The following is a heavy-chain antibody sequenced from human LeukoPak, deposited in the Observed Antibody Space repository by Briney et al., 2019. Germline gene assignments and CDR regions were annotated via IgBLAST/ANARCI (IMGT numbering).Heavy chain of an antibody. CDR1: GFSFGSYA. V-gene: IGHV3-30*09. CDR2: ISSDGSNR. D-gene: IGHD6-19*01. Sequence: GKSLRLSCEASGFSFGSYAMHWVRRAPGKGLEWVAVISSDGSNRYYADSVEGRFVISRDDSKNTLYMHLNSLRSEDTALYYCVRGSPTSGWFWYIEHWGQGILVSVSS. J-gene: IGHJ4*02. CDR3: VRGSPTSGWFWYIEH.